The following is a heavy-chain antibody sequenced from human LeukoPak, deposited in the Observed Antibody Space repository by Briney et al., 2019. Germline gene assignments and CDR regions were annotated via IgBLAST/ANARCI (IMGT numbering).Heavy chain of an antibody. D-gene: IGHD3-9*01. CDR2: ISHTEGT. CDR3: ARIRCGHSGSVCYNH. Sequence: SETLSRNSCVFGLSINDYYWMWKRQAQGHVRPWIGEISHTEGTKYNPSLESRVTMSVGTSENQLSLKLIFVTAADTAVYYCARIRCGHSGSVCYNHWGLGTLATVSS. V-gene: IGHV4-34*01. CDR1: GLSINDYY. J-gene: IGHJ4*02.